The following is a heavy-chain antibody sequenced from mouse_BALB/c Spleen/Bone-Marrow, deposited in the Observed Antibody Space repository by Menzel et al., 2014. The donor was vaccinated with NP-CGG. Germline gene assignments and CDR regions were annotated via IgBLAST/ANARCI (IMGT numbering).Heavy chain of an antibody. J-gene: IGHJ2*01. CDR3: ARPDYYGYLNY. CDR1: GFDSSRYW. Sequence: EVKLLESGGGLVQPGGSLKLSCAASGFDSSRYWMSWVRQAPGKGLEWIGEINPDSRTINYTPSLKDKFIISRDNAKNTLYLRLNKVRSEDTALYYCARPDYYGYLNYWGQGTTLTVSS. V-gene: IGHV4-1*02. CDR2: INPDSRTI. D-gene: IGHD1-1*01.